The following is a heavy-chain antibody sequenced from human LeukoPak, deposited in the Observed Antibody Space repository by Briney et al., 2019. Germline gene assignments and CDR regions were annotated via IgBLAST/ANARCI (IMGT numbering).Heavy chain of an antibody. J-gene: IGHJ6*02. V-gene: IGHV3-30*03. D-gene: IGHD3-22*01. CDR1: GFTFNKYG. CDR2: ISYHGNQK. CDR3: AREALYDSKSGMDV. Sequence: PGGSLRLSCVASGFTFNKYGMHWVRQAPGKGLEWVAVISYHGNQKNYAESVQGRFTVSRDNSNNTLYLEVNSLRPEDTAVYYCAREALYDSKSGMDVWGQGTTVTVSS.